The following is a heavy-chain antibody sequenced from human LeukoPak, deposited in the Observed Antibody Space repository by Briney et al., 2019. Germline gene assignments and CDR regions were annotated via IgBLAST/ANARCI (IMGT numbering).Heavy chain of an antibody. CDR2: IYYSGST. CDR3: ARHGIYYGLGSSYGLPNWFDP. J-gene: IGHJ5*02. Sequence: PSETLSLTCAVYGESLSNYYWGWIRQPPGKGLEWIGSIYYSGSTYYNPSLKSRVTMSVGRSKNQFSLKLSSVTAADTAVYYCARHGIYYGLGSSYGLPNWFDPWGQGTLVTVSS. V-gene: IGHV4-39*01. D-gene: IGHD3-10*01. CDR1: GESLSNYY.